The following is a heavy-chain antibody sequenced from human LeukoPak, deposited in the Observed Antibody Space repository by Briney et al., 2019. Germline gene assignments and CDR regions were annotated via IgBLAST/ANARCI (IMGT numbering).Heavy chain of an antibody. CDR2: IIPIFGTA. CDR1: GGTFSSYA. D-gene: IGHD3-3*01. Sequence: ASVKVSCKASGGTFSSYAISWVRQAPGQGLEWMGGIIPIFGTANCAQKFQGRVTITADESTSTAYMELSSLRSEDTAVYYCARAPRRYDFWSGHDYWGQGTLVTVSS. CDR3: ARAPRRYDFWSGHDY. V-gene: IGHV1-69*13. J-gene: IGHJ4*02.